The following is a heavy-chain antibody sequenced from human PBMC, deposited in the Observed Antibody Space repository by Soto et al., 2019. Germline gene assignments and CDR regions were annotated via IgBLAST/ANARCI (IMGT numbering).Heavy chain of an antibody. D-gene: IGHD2-2*02. CDR2: ISAYNGNT. J-gene: IGHJ6*02. V-gene: IGHV1-18*01. CDR1: GYTFTSYG. CDR3: ARDIRQPSKPNRYYYYGMDV. Sequence: ASVKVSCKASGYTFTSYGISWVRQAPGQGLEWMGWISAYNGNTNYAQKLQGRVTMTTDTSTSTAYMELRSLRSDDTAVYYCARDIRQPSKPNRYYYYGMDVWGQGTTVTVSS.